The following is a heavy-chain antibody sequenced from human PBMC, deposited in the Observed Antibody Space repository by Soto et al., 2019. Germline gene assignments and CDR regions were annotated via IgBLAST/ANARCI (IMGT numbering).Heavy chain of an antibody. CDR3: ASPRPPCGPNCYASLDH. V-gene: IGHV3-74*03. J-gene: IGHJ4*02. Sequence: EVQLVESGGGLVQPGGSLRLSCAASGFTFSNYWMHWVRQVPGKGLVWVAGINSDGSWTTYADSVKGRFTISRDNAKNTLYLQMNSLRAEDTAVYYCASPRPPCGPNCYASLDHWGQGTLVTVSS. D-gene: IGHD2-2*01. CDR1: GFTFSNYW. CDR2: INSDGSWT.